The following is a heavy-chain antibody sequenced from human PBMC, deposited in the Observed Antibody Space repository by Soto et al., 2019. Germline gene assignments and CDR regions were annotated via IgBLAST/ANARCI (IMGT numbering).Heavy chain of an antibody. Sequence: QVQLRESGPGLVKPSDTLSLTCAVSGYSISSSHWWVWIRQPPGKGLEGIGYIYYSGTTYYNPSLMSRVAMSVDTSKNQISLRLSSVTAVDTAVYYCARKIAVSGHDAFDVWGQGTTVTVSS. D-gene: IGHD6-19*01. CDR3: ARKIAVSGHDAFDV. CDR2: IYYSGTT. J-gene: IGHJ3*01. V-gene: IGHV4-28*01. CDR1: GYSISSSHW.